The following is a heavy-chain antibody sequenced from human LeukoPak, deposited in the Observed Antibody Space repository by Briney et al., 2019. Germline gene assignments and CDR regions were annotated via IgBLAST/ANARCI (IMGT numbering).Heavy chain of an antibody. J-gene: IGHJ6*02. CDR1: GFTFNSYA. D-gene: IGHD1-26*01. CDR2: IGDGGGRT. V-gene: IGHV3-23*01. CDR3: AKAAAELSYYYYGMDV. Sequence: AGGSLRLSCAASGFTFNSYAMSWVRRSPGKGLEWVSGIGDGGGRTNYADSVKGRFTISRDNAKNTLYLQMNSLRAEDTAVYYCAKAAAELSYYYYGMDVWGQGTTVTVSS.